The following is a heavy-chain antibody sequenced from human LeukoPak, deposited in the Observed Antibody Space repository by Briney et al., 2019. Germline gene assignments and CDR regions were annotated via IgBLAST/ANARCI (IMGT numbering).Heavy chain of an antibody. V-gene: IGHV1-2*02. CDR3: AREGDVVPDVNWFDP. CDR2: INTNSGAT. CDR1: GYTFTAYY. D-gene: IGHD2-2*01. Sequence: GASVKVSCKASGYTFTAYYMHWVRQAPGQGPEWMGWINTNSGATKYAQKFQGRVTLTRDTSISTAYMDLSRLISDDTAVYYCAREGDVVPDVNWFDPWGQGTLVTVSS. J-gene: IGHJ5*02.